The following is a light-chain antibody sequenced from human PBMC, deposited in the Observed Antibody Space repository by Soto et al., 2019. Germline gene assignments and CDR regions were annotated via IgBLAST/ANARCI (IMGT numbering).Light chain of an antibody. CDR3: QQYYSHPLT. Sequence: AIRMTQSPSSFSASTGDRVTITCRASQGISSYLAWYQQKPGKAPKLLIYAASTLQSGVPSRFSGSGSGTDFTLTIRCMQSEDFATYYCQQYYSHPLTFGGGTKVDIK. V-gene: IGKV1-8*01. CDR2: AAS. J-gene: IGKJ4*01. CDR1: QGISSY.